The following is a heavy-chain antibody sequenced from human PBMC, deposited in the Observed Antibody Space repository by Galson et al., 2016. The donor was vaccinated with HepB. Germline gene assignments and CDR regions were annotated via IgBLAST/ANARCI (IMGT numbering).Heavy chain of an antibody. Sequence: SLRLSCAASGFTFSSFWMNWVRQAPGKGLEWVANIKQDGRETYYVDSVKGRFTISRDNAKSSLSPQMDSLRGDDTAVYYCARSGGTYSSSSYYFDSWGQGTLVAVSS. CDR1: GFTFSSFW. CDR2: IKQDGRET. V-gene: IGHV3-7*01. CDR3: ARSGGTYSSSSYYFDS. J-gene: IGHJ4*02. D-gene: IGHD6-6*01.